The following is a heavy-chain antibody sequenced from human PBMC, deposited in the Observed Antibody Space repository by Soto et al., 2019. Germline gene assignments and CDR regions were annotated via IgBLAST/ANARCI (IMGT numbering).Heavy chain of an antibody. CDR1: GNSIRSGCS. Sequence: SDNLSPNCAVSGNSIRSGCSWGWIRKPPVKGLEWIANMYHDGNTHYNPSLKRRVTMSVDTSKNQFSLKLNSVTAADTAVYYCARESYSGYHSYDYWGQGILVTVSS. J-gene: IGHJ4*02. CDR2: MYHDGNT. V-gene: IGHV4-38-2*02. D-gene: IGHD5-12*01. CDR3: ARESYSGYHSYDY.